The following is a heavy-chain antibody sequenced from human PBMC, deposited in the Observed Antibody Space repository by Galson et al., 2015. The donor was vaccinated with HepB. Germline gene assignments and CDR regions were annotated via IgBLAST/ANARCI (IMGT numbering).Heavy chain of an antibody. CDR3: ARENVEFDY. D-gene: IGHD1-1*01. CDR1: GFVFSNYN. Sequence: SLRLSCAASGFVFSNYNMNWVRQAPGKGLEWVSCIGSGREYTYYADSVKGRFTVSRDNAKNSLCLQMNTLRVEDTAMYYCARENVEFDYWGQGTLVTVSS. J-gene: IGHJ4*02. CDR2: IGSGREYT. V-gene: IGHV3-21*01.